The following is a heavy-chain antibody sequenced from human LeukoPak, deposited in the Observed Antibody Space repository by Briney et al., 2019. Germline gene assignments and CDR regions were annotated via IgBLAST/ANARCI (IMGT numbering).Heavy chain of an antibody. CDR1: GFTFSSYW. J-gene: IGHJ4*02. V-gene: IGHV3-7*02. Sequence: GRSLRLSCAASGFTFSSYWMSWVRQAPGKGLEWVANIKLDGSEKYYVDSVKGRFTISRDNAKGSLYLQMNSLRAEDTAVYYCAKQDYGDYRLYYFDYWGQGTLVTVSS. CDR2: IKLDGSEK. CDR3: AKQDYGDYRLYYFDY. D-gene: IGHD4-17*01.